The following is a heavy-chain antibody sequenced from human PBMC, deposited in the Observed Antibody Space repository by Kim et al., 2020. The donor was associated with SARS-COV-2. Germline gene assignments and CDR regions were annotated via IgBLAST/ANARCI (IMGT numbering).Heavy chain of an antibody. D-gene: IGHD6-13*01. Sequence: GGSLRLSCAASGFTFSSYAMHWVRQAPGKGLEWVAVISYDGSQKYYADSVKGRFTISRDKSKNTLYLQMNSLRAEDTAVYYCARDSSDWSKYFQHWGQGTLVTVSS. CDR2: ISYDGSQK. J-gene: IGHJ1*01. V-gene: IGHV3-30-3*01. CDR3: ARDSSDWSKYFQH. CDR1: GFTFSSYA.